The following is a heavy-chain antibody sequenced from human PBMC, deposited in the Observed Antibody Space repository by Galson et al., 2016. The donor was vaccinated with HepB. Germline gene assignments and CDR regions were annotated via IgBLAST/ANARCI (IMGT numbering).Heavy chain of an antibody. CDR3: ARRGAYGGSSLGTFDI. V-gene: IGHV4-39*01. Sequence: ETLSLTCTVSGGSISDTNYYWGWIRQPPGKGLEWIGSIKYSGTAYYNPSLKSRVSISVDTSKNQFSLKLISVTATDTAMYYCARRGAYGGSSLGTFDIWGQGTMVTVSP. CDR2: IKYSGTA. CDR1: GGSISDTNYY. D-gene: IGHD1-26*01. J-gene: IGHJ3*02.